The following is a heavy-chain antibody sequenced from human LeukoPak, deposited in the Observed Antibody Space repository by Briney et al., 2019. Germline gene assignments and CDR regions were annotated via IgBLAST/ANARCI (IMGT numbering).Heavy chain of an antibody. CDR1: GASVNTYY. V-gene: IGHV4-59*08. J-gene: IGHJ4*02. CDR2: IYFSGST. Sequence: PSETLSLTCTVSGASVNTYYWSWIRQPPGKGLEWIGCIYFSGSTNYNPSLKSRVTISVDTSKNQFSLKLSSVTAADTAVYYCARHYPSTMVPHYWGQGTLVTVSS. CDR3: ARHYPSTMVPHY. D-gene: IGHD3-10*01.